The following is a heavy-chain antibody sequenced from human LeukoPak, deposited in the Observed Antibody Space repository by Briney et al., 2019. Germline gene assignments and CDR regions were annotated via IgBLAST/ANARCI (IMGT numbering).Heavy chain of an antibody. Sequence: GSLRLSCAASGFSITSNHMNWVRQAPGKGLEWIGEVNLQGFTNYNPSLMGRVAISVDTSENHISLQLTSVTAADTAVYYCAREGGPYRPLDYSGQGTLVTVSS. CDR2: VNLQGFT. CDR1: GFSITSNH. CDR3: AREGGPYRPLDY. J-gene: IGHJ4*02. V-gene: IGHV4-4*02.